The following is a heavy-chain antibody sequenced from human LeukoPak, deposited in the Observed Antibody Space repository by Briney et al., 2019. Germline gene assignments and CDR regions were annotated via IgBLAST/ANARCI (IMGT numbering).Heavy chain of an antibody. D-gene: IGHD3-10*01. CDR1: GGSISSYY. V-gene: IGHV4-4*07. CDR2: IYSSGST. J-gene: IGHJ5*01. CDR3: ARDPSSFGGRFDS. Sequence: PSETLSLTCTVSGGSISSYYWNWIRQPAGKGLEWIGRIYSSGSTNYNPSLKSRVTMSADTSKNQFSLKLSAVTAADTAVYYCARDPSSFGGRFDSWGQGTLVAVSS.